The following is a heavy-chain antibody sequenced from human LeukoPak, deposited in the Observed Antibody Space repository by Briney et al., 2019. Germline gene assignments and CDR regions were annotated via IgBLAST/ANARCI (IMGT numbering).Heavy chain of an antibody. Sequence: TSETLSLTCTVSGGSISTSNYYWGWIRQPPGKGLEWIGNIFYSGSTYYSPSLKSRVTISLDTSRNQFSLKLNSVTAADTAVYYCAKGAGGFSYYNWFDPWGQGTLVTVSS. CDR2: IFYSGST. CDR1: GGSISTSNYY. J-gene: IGHJ5*02. V-gene: IGHV4-39*07. D-gene: IGHD5-18*01. CDR3: AKGAGGFSYYNWFDP.